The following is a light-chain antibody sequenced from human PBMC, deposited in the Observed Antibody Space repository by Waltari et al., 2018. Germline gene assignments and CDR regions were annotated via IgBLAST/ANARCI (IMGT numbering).Light chain of an antibody. CDR3: QHYLRLPVT. J-gene: IGKJ1*01. V-gene: IGKV3-20*01. CDR1: QSVSRAV. CDR2: GAS. Sequence: SCRASQSVSRAVAWYQQKPGQAPRLLIYGASTRATGIPDRVSGSGSGTDFSLTISRLEPDDFAVYYCQHYLRLPVTFGQGTTVEI.